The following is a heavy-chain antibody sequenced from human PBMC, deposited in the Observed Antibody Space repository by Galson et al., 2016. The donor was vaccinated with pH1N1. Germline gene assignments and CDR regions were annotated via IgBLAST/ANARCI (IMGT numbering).Heavy chain of an antibody. D-gene: IGHD5-18*01. V-gene: IGHV3-23*01. CDR3: AKGTIRGYSYGFDY. J-gene: IGHJ4*02. Sequence: SLRLSCAASGFIFSTYAMSWVRQAPGTGLEWVSAISGSGGSTYYADSVEGRFTISRDYSKNTLYLQRNSLRAEDTAVYYCAKGTIRGYSYGFDYWGQGTLVTVSS. CDR1: GFIFSTYA. CDR2: ISGSGGST.